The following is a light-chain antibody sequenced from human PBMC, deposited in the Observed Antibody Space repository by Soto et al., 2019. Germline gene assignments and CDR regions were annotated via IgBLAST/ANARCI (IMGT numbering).Light chain of an antibody. J-gene: IGKJ5*01. CDR3: QQYGGSFRV. CDR1: QSVSSSY. CDR2: GAS. Sequence: EIVLTQSPGTLSLSPWERATLSCRASQSVSSSYLAWYQQKPGQAPRLLIYGASSRATGIPDRFSGSGSGTDFTLTISRLEPEDFAVYYCQQYGGSFRVFGPGTRLEIK. V-gene: IGKV3-20*01.